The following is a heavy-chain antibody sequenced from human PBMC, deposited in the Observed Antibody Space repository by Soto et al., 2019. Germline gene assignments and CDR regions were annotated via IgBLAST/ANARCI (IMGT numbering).Heavy chain of an antibody. CDR3: ARAGDCSGGSCYSFILDY. J-gene: IGHJ4*02. V-gene: IGHV1-69*01. D-gene: IGHD2-15*01. CDR1: GGGFNSYA. CDR2: LIPSFGTA. Sequence: QVQLVQSGAEVKKPGSSVKVSCKASGGGFNSYAFSWVRQAPGQGLEWMGALIPSFGTANYAQKFQGRVTITADESTTTVYMDLSSLTPDDTAMYFCARAGDCSGGSCYSFILDYLGQGTQVTVSS.